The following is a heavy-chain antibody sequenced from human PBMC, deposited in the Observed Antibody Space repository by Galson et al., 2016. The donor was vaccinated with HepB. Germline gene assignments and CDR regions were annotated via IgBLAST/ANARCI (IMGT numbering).Heavy chain of an antibody. CDR2: ISGYNGDT. CDR1: GYSFGSYG. CDR3: AKVLGPSWVAVDV. V-gene: IGHV1-18*04. D-gene: IGHD1-26*01. Sequence: SVKVSCKASGYSFGSYGISWVRQAPGQGLEWMGWISGYNGDTYYAPKFQGRLTITADKSTTTVYMALSSLRSDDTAIYYCAKVLGPSWVAVDVWGQGTAVPVSS. J-gene: IGHJ6*02.